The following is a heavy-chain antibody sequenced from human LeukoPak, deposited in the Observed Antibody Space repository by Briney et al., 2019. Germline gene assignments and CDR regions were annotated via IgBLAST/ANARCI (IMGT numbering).Heavy chain of an antibody. CDR1: GGSISSSNW. Sequence: SETLSLTCAVSGGSISSSNWWSWVRQPPGKGLEWIGEIYHSGSTNYNPSLKSRVTISVDKSKNQFSLELSSVTAADTAVYYCARPVGGAAPYNWFDPWGQGTLVTVSS. CDR3: ARPVGGAAPYNWFDP. D-gene: IGHD3-16*01. CDR2: IYHSGST. V-gene: IGHV4-4*02. J-gene: IGHJ5*02.